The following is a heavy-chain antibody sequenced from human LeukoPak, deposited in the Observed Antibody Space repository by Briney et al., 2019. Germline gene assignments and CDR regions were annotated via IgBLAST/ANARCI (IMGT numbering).Heavy chain of an antibody. Sequence: ASVKVPCKASGYTFTGYYMHWVRQAPGQGLEWMGRINPNSGGTNYAQKFQGRVTMTRDTSISTAYMELSRLRSDDTAVYYCARTYGSGSYYGWFDPWGQGTLVTVSS. CDR2: INPNSGGT. D-gene: IGHD3-10*01. J-gene: IGHJ5*02. CDR3: ARTYGSGSYYGWFDP. V-gene: IGHV1-2*06. CDR1: GYTFTGYY.